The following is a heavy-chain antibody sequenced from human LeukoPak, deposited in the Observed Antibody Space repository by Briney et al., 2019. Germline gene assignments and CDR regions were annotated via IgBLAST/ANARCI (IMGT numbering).Heavy chain of an antibody. J-gene: IGHJ4*02. CDR3: ARELEMATFDY. V-gene: IGHV3-11*01. CDR2: ISSSGSTI. Sequence: GGSLRLSCAASGFTFSDYYMSWIRQAPGKGLERVSYISSSGSTIYYADSVKGRFTISRDNAKNSLYLQMNSLRAEDTAVYYCARELEMATFDYWGQGTLVTVSS. D-gene: IGHD5-24*01. CDR1: GFTFSDYY.